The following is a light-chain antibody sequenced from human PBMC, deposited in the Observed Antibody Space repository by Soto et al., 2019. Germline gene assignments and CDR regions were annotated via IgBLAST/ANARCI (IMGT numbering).Light chain of an antibody. J-gene: IGKJ5*01. CDR3: QHYAHNSPIT. Sequence: EIVVTQSPGTLSLSPGERATLSCRASQSISNDHLAWYQQKPGQAPRLLIYGTSNRATGGIADRFSGSGSGTDFTLTISRLEPEDFALYYCQHYAHNSPITFGQGTRLEIK. CDR2: GTS. CDR1: QSISNDH. V-gene: IGKV3-20*01.